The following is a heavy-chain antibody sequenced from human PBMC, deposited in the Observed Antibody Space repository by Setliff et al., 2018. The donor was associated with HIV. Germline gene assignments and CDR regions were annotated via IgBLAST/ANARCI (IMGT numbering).Heavy chain of an antibody. CDR2: IDHSGGT. J-gene: IGHJ6*03. Sequence: PSETLSLTCAVYGGSFSGYYWSWIRQTPGKGLERIGEIDHSGGTKYNPSLKSRVTISLDTSKNQFSLKLSCVTAADTAVYYCARARFWSGYYTGNNYYYMDVWGKGTTVTVSS. CDR3: ARARFWSGYYTGNNYYYMDV. V-gene: IGHV4-34*01. D-gene: IGHD3-3*01. CDR1: GGSFSGYY.